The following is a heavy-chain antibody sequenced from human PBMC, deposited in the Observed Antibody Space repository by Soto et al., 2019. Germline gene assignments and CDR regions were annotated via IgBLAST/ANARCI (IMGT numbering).Heavy chain of an antibody. J-gene: IGHJ4*02. CDR1: GFPFTTYG. V-gene: IGHV3-23*01. CDR3: AKADGERXLIPHLDN. Sequence: PXXSLRLSCAASGFPFTTYGMHWVRQAPGKGLEWVSGISCCGGSTSYADSVKGRFSLARDDSKNTLSLQLNSLRVEDTARYYCAKADGERXLIPHLDNWGKGTLVTVSS. CDR2: ISCCGGST. D-gene: IGHD6-19*01.